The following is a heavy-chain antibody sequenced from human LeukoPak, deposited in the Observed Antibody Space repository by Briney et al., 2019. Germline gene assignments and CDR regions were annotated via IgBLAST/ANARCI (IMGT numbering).Heavy chain of an antibody. J-gene: IGHJ6*02. CDR1: GFTVSSNY. CDR2: IYSGGST. Sequence: GGSLRLSCAASGFTVSSNYMSWVRQAPGKGLEWVSVIYSGGSTYYADSVKGRFTISRHNSKNTLYLQMNSLRAEDTAMYYCASSDYGGNPGEYYGMDVWGQGTTVTVSS. D-gene: IGHD4-23*01. V-gene: IGHV3-53*04. CDR3: ASSDYGGNPGEYYGMDV.